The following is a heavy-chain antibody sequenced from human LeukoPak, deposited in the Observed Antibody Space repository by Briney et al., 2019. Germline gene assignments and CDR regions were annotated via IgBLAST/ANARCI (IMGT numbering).Heavy chain of an antibody. V-gene: IGHV3-33*01. CDR2: IWYDGSNT. J-gene: IGHJ4*02. CDR3: ASTNTLIRGPFIDPLES. Sequence: PGGSLRLSCAASGFSLSSSGMHWVRQAPGKGLEWVAFIWYDGSNTYYVDSVRGRFTISRDNSKNTLYLQMHSLGAEDTALYYCASTNTLIRGPFIDPLESWGQGTLVTVSS. CDR1: GFSLSSSG. D-gene: IGHD3-10*01.